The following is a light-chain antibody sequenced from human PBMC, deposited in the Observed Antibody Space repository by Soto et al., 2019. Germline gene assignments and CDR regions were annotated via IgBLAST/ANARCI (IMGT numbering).Light chain of an antibody. Sequence: EIVLTQSPGTLSLSPGERATLSCRASQSINNRYLAWYQQKPGQAPRLLIYGASSRATGIPDRFIGSGSGTDVTLTISRLEPEDFAVYYCQQLGSSPGCTFGPGTKVDIK. J-gene: IGKJ3*01. CDR2: GAS. CDR1: QSINNRY. V-gene: IGKV3-20*01. CDR3: QQLGSSPGCT.